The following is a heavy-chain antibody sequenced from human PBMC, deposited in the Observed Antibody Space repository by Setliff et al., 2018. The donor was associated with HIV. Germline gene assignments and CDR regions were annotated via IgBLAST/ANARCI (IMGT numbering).Heavy chain of an antibody. CDR3: ARDFKRYNSPCRFDP. CDR2: IHTSGTT. Sequence: SETLSLTCTVSGGSISSGDYYWTWIRQPARKGLQWIGRIHTSGTTIYSPSLKSRVTISLEKSNNQFSLKLSSVTAADTAVYYCARDFKRYNSPCRFDPWGQGSLVTVSS. CDR1: GGSISSGDYY. D-gene: IGHD1-1*01. V-gene: IGHV4-61*02. J-gene: IGHJ5*02.